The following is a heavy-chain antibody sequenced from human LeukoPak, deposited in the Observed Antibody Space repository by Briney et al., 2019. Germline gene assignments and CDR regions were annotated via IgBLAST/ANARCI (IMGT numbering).Heavy chain of an antibody. V-gene: IGHV3-53*01. CDR2: IYSGGST. D-gene: IGHD1-26*01. J-gene: IGHJ4*02. CDR1: GFTLSSNY. CDR3: AREAIVGATTEYYFDY. Sequence: GGALRLSCAASGFTLSSNYMSWVRQAPGKGLEWGSVIYSGGSTYYADSVTGRFTISRDNSKNTLYLQMNSLRAEDTAVYYCAREAIVGATTEYYFDYWGQGTLVTVSS.